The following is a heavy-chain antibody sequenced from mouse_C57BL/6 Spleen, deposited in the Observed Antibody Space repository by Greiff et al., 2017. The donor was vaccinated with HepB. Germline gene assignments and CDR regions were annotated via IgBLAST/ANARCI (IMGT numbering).Heavy chain of an antibody. D-gene: IGHD2-5*01. CDR2: IHPNSGST. CDR1: GYTFTSYW. Sequence: QVQLQQPGAELVKPGASVKLSWKASGYTFTSYWMHWVKQRPGQGLEWIGMIHPNSGSTNYNEKFKSKATLTVDKSSSTAYMQLSSLTSEDSAVYYCARGGTYYSNYEGFAYWGQGTLVTVSA. J-gene: IGHJ3*01. V-gene: IGHV1-64*01. CDR3: ARGGTYYSNYEGFAY.